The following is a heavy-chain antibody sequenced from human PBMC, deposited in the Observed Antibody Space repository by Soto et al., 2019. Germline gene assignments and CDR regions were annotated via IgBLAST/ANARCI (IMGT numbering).Heavy chain of an antibody. CDR2: MYHTGST. Sequence: QVQLQESGPGLVKPSGTLSLTCAVSGVSISSNNWWSWVRQPPGKGLEWIGEMYHTGSTNYNPSLTSRVTISVDKSKNHFSLELNSVTAADTAVYYCARGSRYQYDSSEGNFDYWGQGTLVTVSS. V-gene: IGHV4-4*02. CDR1: GVSISSNNW. D-gene: IGHD3-22*01. CDR3: ARGSRYQYDSSEGNFDY. J-gene: IGHJ4*02.